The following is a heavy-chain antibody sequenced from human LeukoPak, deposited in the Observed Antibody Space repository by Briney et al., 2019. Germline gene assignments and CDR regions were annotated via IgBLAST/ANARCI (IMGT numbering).Heavy chain of an antibody. J-gene: IGHJ6*03. CDR1: GGSISSYY. V-gene: IGHV4-4*09. CDR3: ASSPLSYDFWSGLIGNDYYYMDV. Sequence: SETLSLTCTVSGGSISSYYCSWIRQPPGKGLEWIGYIYTSGSTNYNPSLKSRVTISVGTSKNQFSLKLSSVTAADTAVYYCASSPLSYDFWSGLIGNDYYYMDVWGKGTTVTVSS. D-gene: IGHD3-3*01. CDR2: IYTSGST.